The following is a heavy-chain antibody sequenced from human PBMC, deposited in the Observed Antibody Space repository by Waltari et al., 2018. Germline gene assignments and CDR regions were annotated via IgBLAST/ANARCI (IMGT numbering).Heavy chain of an antibody. Sequence: QLQLQESGPGLVKPSETLSLTCTVSGGSISSSSYYWGWIRQPPGKGLEWIGSIYYIGGTYYNPSHKSRVTISVDTSKIQFSLKLSSVTAADTAVYYCASRGYSYGYGFDIWGQGTMVTVSS. CDR3: ASRGYSYGYGFDI. CDR2: IYYIGGT. D-gene: IGHD5-18*01. J-gene: IGHJ3*02. V-gene: IGHV4-39*07. CDR1: GGSISSSSYY.